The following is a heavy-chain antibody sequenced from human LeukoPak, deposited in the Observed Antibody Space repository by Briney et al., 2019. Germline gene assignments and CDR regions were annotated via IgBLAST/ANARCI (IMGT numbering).Heavy chain of an antibody. J-gene: IGHJ4*02. Sequence: PSETLSLTCTVSGGSISSYYWSWIRQPPGKGLEWIGYIYYSGSTNYNPSLKSRVTISVDTSKNQFSLKLSSVTAADTAVYYCARQGAGNFDYWGQGTLVTVSS. V-gene: IGHV4-59*01. CDR1: GGSISSYY. CDR2: IYYSGST. D-gene: IGHD3-16*01. CDR3: ARQGAGNFDY.